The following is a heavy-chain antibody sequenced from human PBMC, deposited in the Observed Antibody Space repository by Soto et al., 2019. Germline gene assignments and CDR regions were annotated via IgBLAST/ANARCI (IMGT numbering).Heavy chain of an antibody. J-gene: IGHJ4*02. CDR2: ISSSSSTI. D-gene: IGHD2-2*01. CDR3: ARDRDDADSRDY. V-gene: IGHV3-48*01. Sequence: EVQLVESGGGLVQPGGSLRLSCAASGFTFSSYSMNWVRQAPGKGLEWVSYISSSSSTIYYADSVKGRFTISRDNAKNPLYRQMNSLRAEDTAVYYCARDRDDADSRDYWGQGTLVTVAS. CDR1: GFTFSSYS.